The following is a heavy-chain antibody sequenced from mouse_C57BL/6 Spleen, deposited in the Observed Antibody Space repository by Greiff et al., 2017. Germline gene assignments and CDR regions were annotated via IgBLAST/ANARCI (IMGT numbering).Heavy chain of an antibody. Sequence: QVQLKESGPGLVQPSQSLSITCTVSGFSLTSYGVHWVRQSPGKGLEWLGVIWRGGSTDYNAAFMSRLSITKDNSKSQVFFKMNSLQADDTAINYCAKKGGDYYAMDDWGQGTSVTVSS. CDR2: IWRGGST. J-gene: IGHJ4*01. CDR3: AKKGGDYYAMDD. V-gene: IGHV2-5*01. CDR1: GFSLTSYG.